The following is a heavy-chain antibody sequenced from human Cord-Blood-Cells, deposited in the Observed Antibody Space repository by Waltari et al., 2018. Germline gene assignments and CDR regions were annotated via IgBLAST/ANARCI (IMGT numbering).Heavy chain of an antibody. CDR1: GGSFSGYS. CDR2: NNHRGST. J-gene: IGHJ4*02. D-gene: IGHD3-16*01. CDR3: ARCRWGGPFTHFDY. V-gene: IGHV4-34*01. Sequence: QVQLQQWGAGLLKPSATLSLTCAVYGGSFSGYSWSCIRKPPGKGLGWIGENNHRGSTDHNPSRKSRVTISVDASKNQFSLRLSSVTAADTAVYYCARCRWGGPFTHFDYWGQGTLVTVSS.